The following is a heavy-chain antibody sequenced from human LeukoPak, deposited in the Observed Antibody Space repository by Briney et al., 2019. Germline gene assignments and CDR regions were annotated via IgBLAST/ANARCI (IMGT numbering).Heavy chain of an antibody. Sequence: PGGSLRLSCAASGFTFSSYGMHWVRQAPGKGLEWVAFIRYDGSNKYYADSVKGRFTISRDNSKNTLYLQMNSLRAEDTAVYYCATGVRGYNSALDYWGQGTLVTVSP. CDR3: ATGVRGYNSALDY. J-gene: IGHJ4*02. D-gene: IGHD6-19*01. V-gene: IGHV3-30*02. CDR2: IRYDGSNK. CDR1: GFTFSSYG.